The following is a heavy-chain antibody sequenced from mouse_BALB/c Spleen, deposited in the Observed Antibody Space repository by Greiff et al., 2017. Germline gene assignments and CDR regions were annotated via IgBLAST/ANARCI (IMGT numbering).Heavy chain of an antibody. J-gene: IGHJ1*01. D-gene: IGHD2-1*01. CDR1: GYTFPSYW. CDR2: IYPGSGST. V-gene: IGHV1S22*01. Sequence: LQQPGSELVRPGASVKLSCKASGYTFPSYWMHWVKQRPGQGLEWIGTIYPGSGSTNYDEKFKSKAPLTVDTSSSTAYMQLSSLTSEDSAVYYCTRGGLYYGNPHWYFDVWGAGTTVTVSS. CDR3: TRGGLYYGNPHWYFDV.